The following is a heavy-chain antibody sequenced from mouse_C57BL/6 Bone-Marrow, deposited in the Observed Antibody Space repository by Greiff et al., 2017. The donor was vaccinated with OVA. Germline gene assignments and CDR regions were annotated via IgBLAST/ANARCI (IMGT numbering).Heavy chain of an antibody. CDR2: IRNKANGYTT. J-gene: IGHJ2*01. CDR1: GFTFTDYY. V-gene: IGHV7-3*01. Sequence: DVKLVESGGGLVQPGGSLSLSCAASGFTFTDYYMSWVRQTPGKALEWLGFIRNKANGYTTEYSASVKGRFTISRDNSQSILYLQMKALRAEDSATYYCARYNLRFIFDYWGQGTTLTVSS. CDR3: ARYNLRFIFDY. D-gene: IGHD1-1*01.